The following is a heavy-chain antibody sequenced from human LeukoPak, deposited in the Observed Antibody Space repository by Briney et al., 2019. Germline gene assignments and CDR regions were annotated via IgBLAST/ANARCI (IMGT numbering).Heavy chain of an antibody. CDR1: GYPFTSYG. D-gene: IGHD4-11*01. CDR2: ISAYNGNT. V-gene: IGHV1-18*01. CDR3: ARQQGLQNLNFDY. Sequence: ASVKVSCKASGYPFTSYGISWVRQAPGQGLEWMGWISAYNGNTKYGQKFQGRVTMTRDTSTSTVYMELSSLRSEDTAVYYCARQQGLQNLNFDYWGQGTLVTVSS. J-gene: IGHJ4*02.